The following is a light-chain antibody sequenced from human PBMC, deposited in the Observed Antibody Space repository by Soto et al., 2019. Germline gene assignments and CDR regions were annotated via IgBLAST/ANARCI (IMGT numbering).Light chain of an antibody. CDR1: QSVSSY. J-gene: IGKJ5*01. CDR3: QQRSNWPSIT. Sequence: EIVLTQSPATLSLSPGERATLSCRASQSVSSYLAWDQQKPGQAPRLLIYDASNRATGIPARFSGSGSGTDFTLTISSLEPEDFAVYYCQQRSNWPSITFCQGTRLEIK. CDR2: DAS. V-gene: IGKV3-11*01.